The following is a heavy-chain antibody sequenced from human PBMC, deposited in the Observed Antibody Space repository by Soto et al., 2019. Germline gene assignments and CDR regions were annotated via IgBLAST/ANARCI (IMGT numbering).Heavy chain of an antibody. CDR2: MNPNSGNT. CDR3: ARGGLRYFDCLLEGCFDP. CDR1: GYTFTSYD. Sequence: QVQLVQSGAEVKKPGASVKVSCKASGYTFTSYDINWVRQDTGQGLERMGWMNPNSGNTGYAQKFQGRVTMTRKTSIRTAYMELSSVRSEDTAVYYCARGGLRYFDCLLEGCFDPWGQVALVTVSS. D-gene: IGHD3-9*01. V-gene: IGHV1-8*01. J-gene: IGHJ5*02.